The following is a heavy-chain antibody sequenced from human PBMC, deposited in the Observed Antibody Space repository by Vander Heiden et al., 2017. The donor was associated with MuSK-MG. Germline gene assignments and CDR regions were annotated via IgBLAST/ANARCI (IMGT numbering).Heavy chain of an antibody. D-gene: IGHD5-18*01. CDR2: ISYDGSNK. CDR3: AREGIQLKAPFDY. CDR1: GFTFSSYA. J-gene: IGHJ4*02. Sequence: VQLVASGGGVVQPGRSLRLSWAASGFTFSSYAMHGVRQAPGKGLEWVAVISYDGSNKYYADSVKGRFTISRDNSKNTLYLQMNSLRAEDTAVYYCAREGIQLKAPFDYWGQGTLVTVSS. V-gene: IGHV3-30-3*01.